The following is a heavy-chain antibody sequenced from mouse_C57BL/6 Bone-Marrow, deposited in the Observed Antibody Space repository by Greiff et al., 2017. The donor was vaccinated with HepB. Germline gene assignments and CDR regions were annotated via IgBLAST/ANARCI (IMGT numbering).Heavy chain of an antibody. CDR1: GYSITSGYY. J-gene: IGHJ3*01. V-gene: IGHV3-6*01. D-gene: IGHD2-4*01. Sequence: EVQLQQSGPGLVKPSQSLSLTCSVTGYSITSGYYWNWIRQFPGNKLEWIGYISYDGSNNYNQYLKTQITITRDTSKNQFFLKLNSVTTEDTATYYCAPHYDYAWFAYWCQGTLVTVSA. CDR2: ISYDGSN. CDR3: APHYDYAWFAY.